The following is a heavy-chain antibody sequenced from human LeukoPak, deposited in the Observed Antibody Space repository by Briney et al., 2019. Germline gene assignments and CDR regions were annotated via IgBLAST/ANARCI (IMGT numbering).Heavy chain of an antibody. J-gene: IGHJ6*03. CDR3: ARGRRVVVPAAARSANLYYYYYYMDV. CDR2: INHSGST. V-gene: IGHV4-34*01. Sequence: PSETLSLTCAVYGGSFSGYYWSWIRQPPGKGLEWIGEINHSGSTNYNPSLKSRVTISVDTSKNQFSLKLSSVTAADTAVYYCARGRRVVVPAAARSANLYYYYYYMDVWGKGTTVTVSS. D-gene: IGHD2-2*01. CDR1: GGSFSGYY.